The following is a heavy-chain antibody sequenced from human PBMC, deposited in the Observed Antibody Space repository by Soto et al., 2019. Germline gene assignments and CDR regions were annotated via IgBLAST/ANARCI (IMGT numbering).Heavy chain of an antibody. CDR2: ISSNSAYI. Sequence: GGSLRLSCAASGLTFRSFTMNWVRQAPGKGLEWVSTISSNSAYIYYTDALRGRFTISRDNAKNSLHLQMNSLRAEDTAVYYCTRDASRDSSARGWFDPWGTGTLVTVSS. CDR1: GLTFRSFT. J-gene: IGHJ5*02. V-gene: IGHV3-21*01. D-gene: IGHD6-13*01. CDR3: TRDASRDSSARGWFDP.